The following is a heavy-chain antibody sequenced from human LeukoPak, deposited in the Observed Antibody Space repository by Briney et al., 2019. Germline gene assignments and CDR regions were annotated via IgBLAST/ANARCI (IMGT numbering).Heavy chain of an antibody. Sequence: PGGSLRLSCEASGFTFSDYWMHWVRHAPGKGLVWVSRINGDGTTTVYADSVKGRFTISRDNAKNTLYLQVNSLRADDTAVYYCTRGGPIYCSGVRCYPGDYWGQGTLVTVSS. V-gene: IGHV3-74*01. CDR1: GFTFSDYW. J-gene: IGHJ4*02. D-gene: IGHD2-15*01. CDR2: INGDGTTT. CDR3: TRGGPIYCSGVRCYPGDY.